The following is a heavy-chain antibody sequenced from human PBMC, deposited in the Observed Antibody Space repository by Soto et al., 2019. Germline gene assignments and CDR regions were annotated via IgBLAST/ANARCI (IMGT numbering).Heavy chain of an antibody. CDR3: SHIPNYYQYDWFDP. J-gene: IGHJ5*02. V-gene: IGHV2-5*02. Sequence: QITLKESGPTLVKPTQTLTLTCTFSGFSLTTRGVGVGWIRQPPGKALEGLALIYWVHDKRYSPSLQSRLSNTKDPSKNQVVLTMTNVDPVDTATYYCSHIPNYYQYDWFDPLGQGTLGSVSS. D-gene: IGHD3-16*01. CDR2: IYWVHDK. CDR1: GFSLTTRGVG.